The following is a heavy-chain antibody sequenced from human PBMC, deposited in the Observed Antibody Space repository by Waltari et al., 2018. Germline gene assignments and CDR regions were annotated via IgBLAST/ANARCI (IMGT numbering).Heavy chain of an antibody. V-gene: IGHV3-23*01. CDR2: ISGSGGST. D-gene: IGHD5-18*01. CDR1: GFTFSSYA. Sequence: EVQLLESGGGLVQPGGSLRLSCAASGFTFSSYAMSWVRQAPGKGLEGVSAISGSGGSTYYADSVKGRFTISRDNSKNTLYLQMNSLRAEDTAVYYCAKDLGGGYSYGYGYWGQGTLVTVSS. J-gene: IGHJ4*02. CDR3: AKDLGGGYSYGYGY.